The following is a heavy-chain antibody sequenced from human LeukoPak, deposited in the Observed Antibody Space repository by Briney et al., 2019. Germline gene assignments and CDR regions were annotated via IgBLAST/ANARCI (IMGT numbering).Heavy chain of an antibody. V-gene: IGHV3-23*01. Sequence: PGGSLRLSCAASGFTFNTYAMAWVRQAPGKGLEWVSAIIDSGDSTYYGDSVKGRFAISRDNSRNTLYLRMSNLRAEDTAIYYCAKGSRRSYPYYFDYWARAPWSPSPQ. D-gene: IGHD1-26*01. CDR2: IIDSGDST. CDR3: AKGSRRSYPYYFDY. J-gene: IGHJ4*02. CDR1: GFTFNTYA.